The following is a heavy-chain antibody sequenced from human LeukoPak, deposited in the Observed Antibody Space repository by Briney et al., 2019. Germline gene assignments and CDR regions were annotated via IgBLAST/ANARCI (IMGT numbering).Heavy chain of an antibody. CDR1: GYTFTCYY. D-gene: IGHD3-3*01. CDR3: ARDTHSRFLEWFV. V-gene: IGHV1-2*06. Sequence: ASVKVSCKASGYTFTCYYMHWVRQAPGQGLEWMGRINPNSGGTNYAQKFQGRVTMTRDTSISAAYMELSRLRSDDTAVYYCARDTHSRFLEWFVWGQGTLVTVSS. J-gene: IGHJ4*02. CDR2: INPNSGGT.